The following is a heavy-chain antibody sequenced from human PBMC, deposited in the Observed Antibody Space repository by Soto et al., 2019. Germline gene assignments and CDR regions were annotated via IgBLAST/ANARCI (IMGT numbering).Heavy chain of an antibody. Sequence: ASVKVSCKASGYTFTSYGISWVRQAPGQGLEWMGWISACNGNTNYAQKLQGRVTMTTDTSTSTVYMELRSLRSDDTAVYYCARDLDIVVVPAAIADDYWGQGTLVTVSS. J-gene: IGHJ4*02. CDR1: GYTFTSYG. CDR3: ARDLDIVVVPAAIADDY. CDR2: ISACNGNT. D-gene: IGHD2-2*01. V-gene: IGHV1-18*01.